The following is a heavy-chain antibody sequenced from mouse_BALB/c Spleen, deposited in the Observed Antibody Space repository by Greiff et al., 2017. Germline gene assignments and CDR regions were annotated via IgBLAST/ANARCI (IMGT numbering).Heavy chain of an antibody. D-gene: IGHD4-1*02. CDR1: GFSLTSYG. V-gene: IGHV2-9*02. J-gene: IGHJ1*01. CDR3: ARGNWDWYFDV. CDR2: IWAGGST. Sequence: VKLVESGPGLVAPSQSLSITCTVSGFSLTSYGVHWVRQPPGKGLEWLGVIWAGGSTNYNSALMSRLSISKDNSKSQVFLKMNSLQTDDTAMYYCARGNWDWYFDVWGAGTTVTVSS.